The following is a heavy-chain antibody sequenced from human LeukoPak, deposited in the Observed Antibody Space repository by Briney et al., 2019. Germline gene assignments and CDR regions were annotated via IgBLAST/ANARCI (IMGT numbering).Heavy chain of an antibody. CDR3: ARDPYSSGWYDGLDY. V-gene: IGHV1-46*01. J-gene: IGHJ4*02. CDR2: INPSGGST. CDR1: GYTFTSYC. Sequence: ASVKVSCKASGYTFTSYCMHWVRQAPGQGLEWMGIINPSGGSTSYAQKFQGRVTMTRDTSTSTVYMELSSLRSEDTAVYYCARDPYSSGWYDGLDYWGQGTLVTVSS. D-gene: IGHD6-19*01.